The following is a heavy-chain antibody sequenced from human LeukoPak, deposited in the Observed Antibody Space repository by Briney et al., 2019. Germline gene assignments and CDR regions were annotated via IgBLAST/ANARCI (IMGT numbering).Heavy chain of an antibody. CDR3: VKGYSSSWSGYFDS. V-gene: IGHV3-9*01. CDR2: ITWDNYKI. Sequence: PGGSLRLSCAVSGFIFDDFIMFWVRQRPGKGLEWVAGITWDNYKIYYAASVKGRFTISRDNAKNSLSLQMTRLRPEDTALYYCVKGYSSSWSGYFDSWGQGTLVTVSS. CDR1: GFIFDDFI. D-gene: IGHD2-2*01. J-gene: IGHJ4*02.